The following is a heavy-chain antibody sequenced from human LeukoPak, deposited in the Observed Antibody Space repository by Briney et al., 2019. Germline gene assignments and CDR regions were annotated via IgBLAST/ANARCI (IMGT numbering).Heavy chain of an antibody. CDR1: GFTFSSYR. CDR3: ASDTTRFCSITSCSFDY. J-gene: IGHJ4*02. Sequence: GGSLRLSCAASGFTFSSYRMNWVRQAPGKGLEWVSSISTSSSYIYYADSVKGRFTISRDNAKNSLYLQMNSLRAEDTAVYYCASDTTRFCSITSCSFDYWGQGTLVTVSS. CDR2: ISTSSSYI. V-gene: IGHV3-21*01. D-gene: IGHD2-2*01.